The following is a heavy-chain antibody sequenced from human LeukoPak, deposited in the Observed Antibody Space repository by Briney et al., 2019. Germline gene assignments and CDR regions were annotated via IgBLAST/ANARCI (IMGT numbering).Heavy chain of an antibody. CDR2: IYYSGST. D-gene: IGHD6-13*01. Sequence: ETLSLTCTVSGGSINSYYWSWIRQPPGKGLEWIGYIYYSGSTNYNPSLKSRVTISVHTSKNQFSLKLNSVTAADTAVYYCARDHSSSSEDYWGQGTLVTVSS. CDR1: GGSINSYY. CDR3: ARDHSSSSEDY. J-gene: IGHJ4*02. V-gene: IGHV4-59*12.